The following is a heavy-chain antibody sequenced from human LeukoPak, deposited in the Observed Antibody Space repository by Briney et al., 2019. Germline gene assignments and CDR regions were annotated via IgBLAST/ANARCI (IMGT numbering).Heavy chain of an antibody. Sequence: PGGSLRLSCAASGFTFSLYAMNWVRQAPGKGLEWVSYINDESSDIHYAGSVRGRFTISRDDARQTLYLQLSSLRVEDTAVYYCARDTFQPGLIDSWGQGTLVPVSS. J-gene: IGHJ4*02. CDR1: GFTFSLYA. V-gene: IGHV3-21*05. CDR3: ARDTFQPGLIDS. CDR2: INDESSDI. D-gene: IGHD2-2*01.